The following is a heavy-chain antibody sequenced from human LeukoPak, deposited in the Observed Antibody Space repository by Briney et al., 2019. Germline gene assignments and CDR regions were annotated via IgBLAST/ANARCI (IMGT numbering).Heavy chain of an antibody. CDR3: ARARITMVRGVIITPYYYYYMDV. Sequence: ASVKVSCKVSGHTLTELSMHWVRQAPGKGLEWMGGFDPEDGETIYAQKFQGRVTITRNTSISTAYMELSSLRSEDTAVYYCARARITMVRGVIITPYYYYYMDVWGKGTTVTVSS. CDR2: FDPEDGET. CDR1: GHTLTELS. V-gene: IGHV1-24*01. D-gene: IGHD3-10*01. J-gene: IGHJ6*03.